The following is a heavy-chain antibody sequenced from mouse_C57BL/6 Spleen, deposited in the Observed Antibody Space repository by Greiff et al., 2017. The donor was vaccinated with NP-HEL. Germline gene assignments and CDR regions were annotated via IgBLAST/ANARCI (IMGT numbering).Heavy chain of an antibody. V-gene: IGHV1-80*01. J-gene: IGHJ3*01. Sequence: VQLQQSGAELVKPGASVKISCKASGYAFSSYWMNWVKQRPGKGLEGIGQIYPGDGDTNYNGKFKGKATLTADKSSSTAYMQLSSLTSEDSAVYFCARDYYGSSPFAYWGQGTLVTVSA. CDR2: IYPGDGDT. D-gene: IGHD1-1*01. CDR1: GYAFSSYW. CDR3: ARDYYGSSPFAY.